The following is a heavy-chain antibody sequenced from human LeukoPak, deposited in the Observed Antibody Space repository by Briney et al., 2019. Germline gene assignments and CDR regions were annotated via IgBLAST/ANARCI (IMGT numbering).Heavy chain of an antibody. J-gene: IGHJ4*02. CDR2: IYYSGST. Sequence: SETLSLTCTVSGGSISSGDYYLSWSRQPPGKGLEWIEYIYYSGSTYYNPSLKSRVTISVDTSKNQFSLKLSSVTAADTAVYYCARAEARGYYYGSGTIFDYWGQGTLVTVSS. CDR1: GGSISSGDYY. V-gene: IGHV4-30-4*01. CDR3: ARAEARGYYYGSGTIFDY. D-gene: IGHD3-10*01.